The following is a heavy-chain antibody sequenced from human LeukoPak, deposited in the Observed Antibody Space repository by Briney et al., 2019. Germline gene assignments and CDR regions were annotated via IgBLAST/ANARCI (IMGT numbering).Heavy chain of an antibody. CDR3: AKNHWNHRPARLSYFDY. D-gene: IGHD1-1*01. Sequence: GGSLRLSCAASGFTFSSYGMHWVRQAPGKGLEWVAVIWYDGSNKYYADSVKGRFTISRDNSKNTLYLQMNSLRAEDTAVYYCAKNHWNHRPARLSYFDYWGQGTLVTVSS. V-gene: IGHV3-33*06. J-gene: IGHJ4*02. CDR1: GFTFSSYG. CDR2: IWYDGSNK.